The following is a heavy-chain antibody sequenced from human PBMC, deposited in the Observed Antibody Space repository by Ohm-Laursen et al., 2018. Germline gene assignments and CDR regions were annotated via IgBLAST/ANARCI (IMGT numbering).Heavy chain of an antibody. V-gene: IGHV1-2*02. Sequence: SVKVSRKASGYIFTGYYMHWVRQAPGQGLEWMGWINPNSGGTSYAQKFQDRVTMTRDTSISTVYMELSRLRSDDTAVYYCARDRGAWVVDYWGQGTLVTVSS. J-gene: IGHJ4*02. CDR3: ARDRGAWVVDY. CDR2: INPNSGGT. CDR1: GYIFTGYY. D-gene: IGHD4-17*01.